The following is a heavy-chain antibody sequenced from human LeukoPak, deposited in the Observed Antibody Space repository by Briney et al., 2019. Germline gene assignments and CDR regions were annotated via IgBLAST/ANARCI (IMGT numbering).Heavy chain of an antibody. Sequence: PGGSLRLSCAASGFTFSSYWMSWFRQAPGKGLEWVANIKQDGSEKYYVDSVKGRFTISRDNAKNSLYLQMNSLRAEDTAVYYCANHGSGPYYYYYGMDVWGKGTTVTVSS. CDR2: IKQDGSEK. D-gene: IGHD3-10*01. V-gene: IGHV3-7*03. CDR3: ANHGSGPYYYYYGMDV. J-gene: IGHJ6*04. CDR1: GFTFSSYW.